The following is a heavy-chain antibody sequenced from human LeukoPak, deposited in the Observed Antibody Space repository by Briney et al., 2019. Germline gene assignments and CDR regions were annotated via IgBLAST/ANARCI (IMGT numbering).Heavy chain of an antibody. J-gene: IGHJ6*02. CDR2: IYYSGST. CDR1: GGSVSSCSYY. V-gene: IGHV4-61*01. D-gene: IGHD6-13*01. CDR3: AREWYSSSLYYYYYGMDV. Sequence: SETLSLTCTVSGGSVSSCSYYWSWIRQPPGKGLEWIGYIYYSGSTNYNPSLKSRVTISVDTSKNQFSLKLSSVTAADTAVYYCAREWYSSSLYYYYYGMDVWGQGTTVTVSS.